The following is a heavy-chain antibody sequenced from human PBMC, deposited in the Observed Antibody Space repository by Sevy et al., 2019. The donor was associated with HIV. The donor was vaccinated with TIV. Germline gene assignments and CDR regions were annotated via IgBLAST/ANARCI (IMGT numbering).Heavy chain of an antibody. V-gene: IGHV3-9*01. Sequence: GGSLRLSCAASGFTFDDYAMHWVRQAPGKGLEWVSSITWNRGNIDYADSVKGRFTISRDNAKNSLYLQMNSLRAEDTAFYYCAKDLYPPTTVVTGYFHHWGQGTLVIVSS. CDR3: AKDLYPPTTVVTGYFHH. J-gene: IGHJ1*01. CDR1: GFTFDDYA. CDR2: ITWNRGNI. D-gene: IGHD2-21*02.